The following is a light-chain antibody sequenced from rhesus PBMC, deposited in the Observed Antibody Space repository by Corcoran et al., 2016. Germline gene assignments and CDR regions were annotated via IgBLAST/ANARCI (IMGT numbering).Light chain of an antibody. V-gene: IGKV3-24*04. CDR3: LQRSKWPYS. CDR2: GAP. J-gene: IGKJ2*01. CDR1: QSVGNY. Sequence: EIVMTQSPATLALSPGERATPSCRASQSVGNYLLWYQQKPGQAPRFLIYGAPSRATGIPDRFSGSASGTEFTLSISSLEREDVGLYFCLQRSKWPYSFGQGTKVEI.